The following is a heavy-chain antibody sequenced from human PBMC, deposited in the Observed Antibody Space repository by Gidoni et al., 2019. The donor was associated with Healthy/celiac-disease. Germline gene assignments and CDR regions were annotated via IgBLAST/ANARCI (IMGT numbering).Heavy chain of an antibody. CDR2: MNPNSGNT. CDR1: GYTFTSYD. D-gene: IGHD6-19*01. V-gene: IGHV1-8*01. J-gene: IGHJ4*02. Sequence: QVQLVQSGAEVKKPGASVKVSCKASGYTFTSYDINWVRQATGHGLEWMGWMNPNSGNTGYAQKFQGRVTMTRNTSISTAYMELSSLRSEDTAVYYCARWRWYSSGWYFDYWGQGTLVTVSS. CDR3: ARWRWYSSGWYFDY.